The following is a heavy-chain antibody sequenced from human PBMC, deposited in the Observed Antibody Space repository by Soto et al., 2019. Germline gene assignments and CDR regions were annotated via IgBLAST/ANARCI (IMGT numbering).Heavy chain of an antibody. CDR1: GFTFSSYS. Sequence: EVQLVESGGGLVQPGGSLRLSCAAYGFTFSSYSMNWVRQAPGKGLEWVSYISSSSTTMYYADSVKGRFTISRDNAKNSLYLQMNSLRAEDTAVYYCARDYSSVWYFDYWGQGTLVTVSS. J-gene: IGHJ4*02. CDR3: ARDYSSVWYFDY. D-gene: IGHD6-25*01. CDR2: ISSSSTTM. V-gene: IGHV3-48*01.